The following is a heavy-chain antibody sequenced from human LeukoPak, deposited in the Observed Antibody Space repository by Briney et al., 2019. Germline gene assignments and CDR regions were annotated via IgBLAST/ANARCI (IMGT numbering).Heavy chain of an antibody. CDR3: STDPRLLTY. CDR1: GFTFSDSY. Sequence: GGSLRLSCVVSGFTFSDSYMTWLRQTPGKGLESLAYISPSSHDIYYADSVKGRFTISRDNPMTSLYLQMNSLGPDDTALSYCSTDPRLLTYWGQGTLVTVSS. CDR2: ISPSSHDI. D-gene: IGHD2-8*01. J-gene: IGHJ4*02. V-gene: IGHV3-11*01.